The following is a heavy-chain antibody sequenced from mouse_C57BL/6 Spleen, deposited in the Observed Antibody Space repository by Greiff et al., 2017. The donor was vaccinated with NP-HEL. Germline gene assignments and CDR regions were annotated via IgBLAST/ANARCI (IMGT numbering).Heavy chain of an antibody. D-gene: IGHD5-5*01. CDR1: GFTFSDYG. J-gene: IGHJ4*01. CDR3: ARTGLPYAMDY. CDR2: ISSGSSTI. Sequence: EVKVVESGGGLVKPGGSLKLSCAASGFTFSDYGMHWVRQAPEKGLEWVAYISSGSSTIYYADTVKGRFTISRDNAKNTLFLQMTSLRSEDTAMYYCARTGLPYAMDYWGQGTSVTVSS. V-gene: IGHV5-17*01.